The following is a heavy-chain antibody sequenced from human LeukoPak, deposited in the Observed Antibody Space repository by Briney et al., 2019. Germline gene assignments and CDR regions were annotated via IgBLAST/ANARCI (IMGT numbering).Heavy chain of an antibody. CDR1: GFTFSSYG. CDR3: TSPYYYYYYMDV. J-gene: IGHJ6*03. Sequence: GGSLRLSCAASGFTFSSYGMHWVRQAPGKGLEWVGRIKSKTDGGTTDYAAPVKGRFTISRDDSKNTLYLQMNSLKTEDTAVYYCTSPYYYYYYMDVWGKGTTVTVSS. CDR2: IKSKTDGGTT. V-gene: IGHV3-15*01.